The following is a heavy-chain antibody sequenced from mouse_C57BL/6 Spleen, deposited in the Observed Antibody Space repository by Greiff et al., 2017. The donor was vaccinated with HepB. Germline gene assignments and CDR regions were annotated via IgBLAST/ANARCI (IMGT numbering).Heavy chain of an antibody. CDR3: ARAVDYYGSSYAWFAY. CDR2: INPNNGGT. V-gene: IGHV1-26*01. Sequence: VQLQQSGPELVKPGASVKISCKASGYTFTDYYMNWVKQSHGKSLEWIGDINPNNGGTSYNQKFKGKATLTVDTSSSTAYMELRSLTSEDSAVYYCARAVDYYGSSYAWFAYWGQGTLVTVSA. J-gene: IGHJ3*01. D-gene: IGHD1-1*01. CDR1: GYTFTDYY.